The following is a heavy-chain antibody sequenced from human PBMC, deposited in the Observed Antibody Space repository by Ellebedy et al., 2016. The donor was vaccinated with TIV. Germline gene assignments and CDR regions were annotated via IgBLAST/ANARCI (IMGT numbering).Heavy chain of an antibody. Sequence: SETLSLTXAVYGGSFSGYYWSWIRQPPGKGLEWIGEINHSGSTNYNPSLKSRVTISVDTSKNQFSLKLSSVTAADTAVYYCARGRGIVGATRGWFDPWGQGTLVTVSS. CDR1: GGSFSGYY. V-gene: IGHV4-34*01. J-gene: IGHJ5*02. CDR3: ARGRGIVGATRGWFDP. D-gene: IGHD1-26*01. CDR2: INHSGST.